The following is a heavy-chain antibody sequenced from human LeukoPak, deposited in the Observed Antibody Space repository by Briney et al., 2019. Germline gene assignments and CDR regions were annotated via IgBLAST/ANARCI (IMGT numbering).Heavy chain of an antibody. CDR1: GFTFSSYW. CDR3: ARERGSGSYHPFDP. D-gene: IGHD3-10*01. Sequence: GGSLRLSCVAPGFTFSSYWMSWVRQAPGKGLDWVANIKQDGTEKYYVDSVKGRFTISRDNAKNSLYLQMNSLRVEDTAVYYCARERGSGSYHPFDPWGQGTLATVSS. CDR2: IKQDGTEK. V-gene: IGHV3-7*01. J-gene: IGHJ5*02.